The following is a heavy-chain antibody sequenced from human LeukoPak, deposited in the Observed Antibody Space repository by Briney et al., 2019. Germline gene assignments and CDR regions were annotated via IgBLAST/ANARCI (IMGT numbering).Heavy chain of an antibody. D-gene: IGHD3-22*01. J-gene: IGHJ4*02. CDR2: IYYSGST. Sequence: SETLSLTCSVSGGSISSSSYYWGWIRRPPGKGLEWIGSIYYSGSTYYNPSLKSRITISVDTSKNQFSLKLSSVTAADTAVYYCARSPPGWYYDNSGQYYFDTWGQGALVTVSS. CDR1: GGSISSSSYY. V-gene: IGHV4-39*01. CDR3: ARSPPGWYYDNSGQYYFDT.